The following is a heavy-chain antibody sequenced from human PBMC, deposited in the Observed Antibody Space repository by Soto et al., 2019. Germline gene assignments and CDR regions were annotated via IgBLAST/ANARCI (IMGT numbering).Heavy chain of an antibody. CDR3: ARVYPSDTRYGYVGNNWFDP. CDR1: GYTFTSYY. D-gene: IGHD5-18*01. CDR2: INPSGGST. Sequence: ASVNVSCNASGYTFTSYYMHWVRQAPGQGLEWMGIINPSGGSTSYAQKFQGRVTMTRDTSTSTVYMELSSLRSEDTAVYYCARVYPSDTRYGYVGNNWFDPWGQGTLVTVSS. V-gene: IGHV1-46*03. J-gene: IGHJ5*02.